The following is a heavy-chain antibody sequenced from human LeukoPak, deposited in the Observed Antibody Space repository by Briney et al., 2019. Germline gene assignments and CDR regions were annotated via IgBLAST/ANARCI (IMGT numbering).Heavy chain of an antibody. J-gene: IGHJ5*02. CDR3: ATEYDSSGYYYGRQGWFDP. Sequence: ASVKVSCKASGYTFTSYYMHWVRQAPGQGLEWMGGFDPEDGETIYAQKFQGRVTMTEDTSTDTAYMELSSLRSEDTDVYYCATEYDSSGYYYGRQGWFDPWGQGTLVTVSS. D-gene: IGHD3-22*01. CDR2: FDPEDGET. V-gene: IGHV1-24*01. CDR1: GYTFTSYY.